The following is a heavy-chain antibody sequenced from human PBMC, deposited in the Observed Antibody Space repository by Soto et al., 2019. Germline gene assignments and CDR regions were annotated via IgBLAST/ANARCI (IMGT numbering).Heavy chain of an antibody. CDR2: IIPIFDIT. CDR1: GGTFRSYS. CDR3: ARPDEGGYSSNHHYYYALDV. D-gene: IGHD3-22*01. V-gene: IGHV1-69*01. J-gene: IGHJ6*02. Sequence: QVQLVQSGAEEKKPGSSVKVSCKASGGTFRSYSISWVRQAPGQGLEWMGGIIPIFDITNYAQQFQGSVTITADESTSTACMELSSLGSDDTAVYYCARPDEGGYSSNHHYYYALDVWGQGTTVTV.